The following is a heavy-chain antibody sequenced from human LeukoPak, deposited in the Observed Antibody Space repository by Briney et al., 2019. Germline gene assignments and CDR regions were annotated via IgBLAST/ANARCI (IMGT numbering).Heavy chain of an antibody. Sequence: SETLSLTCTVSGGSISSYYWSWIRQPPGKGLEWIGYIYYSGSTNYNPSLKSRVTISVDTSKNQFSLKLSSVTAADTAVYYCARGSFYYGSGSYSTASLDYWGQGTLVTVSS. CDR2: IYYSGST. J-gene: IGHJ4*02. V-gene: IGHV4-59*01. CDR3: ARGSFYYGSGSYSTASLDY. D-gene: IGHD3-10*01. CDR1: GGSISSYY.